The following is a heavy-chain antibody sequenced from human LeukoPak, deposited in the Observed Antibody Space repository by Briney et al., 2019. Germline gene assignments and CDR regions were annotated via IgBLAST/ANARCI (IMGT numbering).Heavy chain of an antibody. CDR1: GASISGSSYY. D-gene: IGHD6-19*01. Sequence: SETLSLTCTVSGASISGSSYYWGWIRQPPGKGLEWIGTIYYSGTTYYNPSLKSRVTISVDTSKNQFSLKLSSVTAADTAVYYCARLTASGWSPLFDFWGQGTLVTVSS. CDR2: IYYSGTT. J-gene: IGHJ4*02. CDR3: ARLTASGWSPLFDF. V-gene: IGHV4-39*01.